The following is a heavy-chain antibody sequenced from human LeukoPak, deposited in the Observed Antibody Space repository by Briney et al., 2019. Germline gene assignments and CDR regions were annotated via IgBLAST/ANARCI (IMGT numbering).Heavy chain of an antibody. CDR2: INHSGST. Sequence: SETLSLTRAVYGGSFSGYYWSWIRQPPGKGLEWIGEINHSGSTNYNPSLKSRVTISVDTSKNQFSLKLSSVTAADTAVYYCARFRNIVVVVAARRRGAFDIWGQGTMVTVSS. CDR3: ARFRNIVVVVAARRRGAFDI. V-gene: IGHV4-34*01. D-gene: IGHD2-15*01. CDR1: GGSFSGYY. J-gene: IGHJ3*02.